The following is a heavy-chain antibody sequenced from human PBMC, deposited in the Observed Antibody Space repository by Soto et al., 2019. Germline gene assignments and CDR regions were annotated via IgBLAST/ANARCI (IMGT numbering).Heavy chain of an antibody. CDR3: ARDEAARIERWFDP. CDR1: GGSISSGDYY. Sequence: SETLSLTCTVSGGSISSGDYYWSWIRQPPGKGLEWIGYIYYSGSTYYNPSLKSRVTISLDTSKNQFSLKLMSVTAADTAVYYCARDEAARIERWFDPWGQGTLVTVSS. D-gene: IGHD6-6*01. J-gene: IGHJ5*02. V-gene: IGHV4-30-4*01. CDR2: IYYSGST.